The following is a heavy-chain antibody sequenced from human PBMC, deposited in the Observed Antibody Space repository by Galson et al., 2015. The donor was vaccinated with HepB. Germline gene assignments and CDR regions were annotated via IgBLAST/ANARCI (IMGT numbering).Heavy chain of an antibody. CDR2: LTLSGTNI. CDR1: GLSFNNYA. V-gene: IGHV3-23*01. J-gene: IGHJ5*02. CDR3: AKRPSGYSRGRWFDP. Sequence: SLRLSCAASGLSFNNYAMSWVRQAPGKGLEWVSTLTLSGTNIYYADSVKGRFTISRDKSKNTLYLQMDSLRAEDTAVYYCAKRPSGYSRGRWFDPWGQGTLGTGSS. D-gene: IGHD6-19*01.